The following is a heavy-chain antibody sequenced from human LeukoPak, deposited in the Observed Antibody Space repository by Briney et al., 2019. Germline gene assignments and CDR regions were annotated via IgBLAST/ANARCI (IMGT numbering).Heavy chain of an antibody. CDR3: ARGVFGARRYCGGGSCSSITWDY. D-gene: IGHD2-15*01. CDR1: GFTFSSYG. V-gene: IGHV3-30*03. Sequence: GRSLRLSCAASGFTFSSYGMHWVRQAPGKGLEWVAVISYDGSNKYYADSVKGRFTISRDNSKNTLYLQMNSLRAEDTAMYYCARGVFGARRYCGGGSCSSITWDYWGQGTLVTVSS. J-gene: IGHJ4*02. CDR2: ISYDGSNK.